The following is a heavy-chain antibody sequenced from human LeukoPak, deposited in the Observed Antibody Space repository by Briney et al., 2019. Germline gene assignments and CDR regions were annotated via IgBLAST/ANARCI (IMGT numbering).Heavy chain of an antibody. D-gene: IGHD5-12*01. CDR1: GFTFRSYT. CDR3: ARDRVVAPYCFDY. Sequence: PGGSLRLSCAASGFTFRSYTMNWVRQAPGKGLEWVSSISSSSSYIYYADSMKGRFTISRDNAKNSLYLQMNSLRAEDTAVYYCARDRVVAPYCFDYWGQGTLVTVSS. J-gene: IGHJ4*02. V-gene: IGHV3-21*01. CDR2: ISSSSSYI.